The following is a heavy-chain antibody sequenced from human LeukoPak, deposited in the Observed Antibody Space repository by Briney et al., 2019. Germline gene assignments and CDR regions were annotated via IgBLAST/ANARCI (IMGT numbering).Heavy chain of an antibody. D-gene: IGHD3-22*01. V-gene: IGHV1-18*01. Sequence: GASVKVSCKASGYTFTSYGISWVRQAPGQGLEWMGWISAYNGNTNYAQKLQGRVTMTTDTSTSTAYMELSRLRSDDTAVYYCARAKAPTMIVVEFDYWGQGTLVTVSS. CDR1: GYTFTSYG. J-gene: IGHJ4*02. CDR3: ARAKAPTMIVVEFDY. CDR2: ISAYNGNT.